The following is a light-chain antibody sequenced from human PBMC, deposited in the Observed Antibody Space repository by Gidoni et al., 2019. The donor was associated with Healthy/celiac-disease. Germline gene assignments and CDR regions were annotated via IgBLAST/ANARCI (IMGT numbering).Light chain of an antibody. Sequence: SARTQPASVSGSPGQSITISGTGTSSDVGGYNYVSWYQQHPGKAPKLLIYDVSNRPSGVSNRFSGSKSGNTASLTISGLQAEDEADYYCSSYTSSSTLDVFGTGTKVTVL. V-gene: IGLV2-14*03. CDR3: SSYTSSSTLDV. CDR2: DVS. J-gene: IGLJ1*01. CDR1: SSDVGGYNY.